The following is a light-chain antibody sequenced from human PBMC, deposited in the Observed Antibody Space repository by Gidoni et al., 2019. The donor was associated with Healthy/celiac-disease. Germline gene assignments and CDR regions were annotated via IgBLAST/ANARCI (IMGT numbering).Light chain of an antibody. V-gene: IGLV3-21*04. J-gene: IGLJ2*01. CDR3: QVWDSSSDHVV. CDR2: YDS. Sequence: SHVLTQPPSVSVAPGKTARITCGVNNIGSKSVHWYQQKPGQAPVLVIYYDSDRPSGIPERFSGSNSGNTATLTISRVEAGDEADYYCQVWDSSSDHVVFGGGTKLTVL. CDR1: NIGSKS.